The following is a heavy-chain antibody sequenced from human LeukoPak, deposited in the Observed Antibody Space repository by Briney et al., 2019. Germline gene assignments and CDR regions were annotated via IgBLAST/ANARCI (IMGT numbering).Heavy chain of an antibody. Sequence: GGSLRLSCAASGFTVSTDYMNWVRQAPGKGLEWVAVIYSGGSTYYADSVKGRFTISTDNSKNMLYLQMNSLRAEDTAVYYCTTEPIDYWGQGTLVTVSS. CDR3: TTEPIDY. CDR2: IYSGGST. J-gene: IGHJ4*02. V-gene: IGHV3-53*01. CDR1: GFTVSTDY.